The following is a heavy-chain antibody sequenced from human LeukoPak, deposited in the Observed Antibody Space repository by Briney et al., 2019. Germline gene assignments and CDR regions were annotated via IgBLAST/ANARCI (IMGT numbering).Heavy chain of an antibody. CDR2: ISSSSSTI. CDR1: GFTFSSYS. CDR3: ARDYGDYYGSPYYFDY. J-gene: IGHJ4*02. D-gene: IGHD3-10*01. V-gene: IGHV3-48*01. Sequence: GGSLRLSCAASGFTFSSYSMTWVRQAPGKGLEWVSYISSSSSTIYYADSVQGRFTISRDNAKNSLYLQMNSLRGEDTAVYYCARDYGDYYGSPYYFDYWGQGTLVTVPS.